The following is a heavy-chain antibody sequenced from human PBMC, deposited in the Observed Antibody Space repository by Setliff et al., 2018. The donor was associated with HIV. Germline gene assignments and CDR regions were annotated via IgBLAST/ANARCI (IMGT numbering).Heavy chain of an antibody. Sequence: VKVSCKESGDTFTSYYMNWVRQAPGQGLEWMGIINPSGGSTSYAQKFQGRVTMTRDTSTSTVDMELSSLRSEDTAVYYCARGKVVRGAIPSSYFDYWGQGPLVTVSS. CDR2: INPSGGST. CDR1: GDTFTSYY. V-gene: IGHV1-46*01. D-gene: IGHD3-10*01. CDR3: ARGKVVRGAIPSSYFDY. J-gene: IGHJ4*02.